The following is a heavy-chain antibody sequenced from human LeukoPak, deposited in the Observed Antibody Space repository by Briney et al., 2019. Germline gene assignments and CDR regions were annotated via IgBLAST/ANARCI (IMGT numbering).Heavy chain of an antibody. J-gene: IGHJ5*02. Sequence: SETLSLTCTVSGYSISSGYYWGWIRQPPGKGLEWIGSIYHSGSTYYNPSLKSRVTISVDTSKNQFSLKLSSVTAADTAVYYCARGYSSSWYWSWFDPWGQGTLVTVSS. CDR2: IYHSGST. D-gene: IGHD6-13*01. V-gene: IGHV4-38-2*02. CDR1: GYSISSGYY. CDR3: ARGYSSSWYWSWFDP.